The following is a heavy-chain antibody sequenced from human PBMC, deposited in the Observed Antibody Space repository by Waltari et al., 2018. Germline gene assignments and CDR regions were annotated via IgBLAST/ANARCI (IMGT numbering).Heavy chain of an antibody. Sequence: QLQLQESGPGLVKPSETLSLTCTVSGGSISSSSYYWGWIRQPPGKGLGWIGSIYYSWSPYYNPSLKILVTISVDTSKNQFSLKLSSVTAADTAVYYCARHPKRITIFGVVTNYYYGMDVWGQGTTVTVSS. CDR1: GGSISSSSYY. J-gene: IGHJ6*02. D-gene: IGHD3-3*01. CDR3: ARHPKRITIFGVVTNYYYGMDV. V-gene: IGHV4-39*01. CDR2: IYYSWSP.